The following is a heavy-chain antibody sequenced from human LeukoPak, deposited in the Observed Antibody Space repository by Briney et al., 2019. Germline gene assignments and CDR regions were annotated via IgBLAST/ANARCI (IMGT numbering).Heavy chain of an antibody. CDR2: IYYSGST. V-gene: IGHV4-59*01. D-gene: IGHD3-22*01. J-gene: IGHJ4*02. CDR3: ASSYYDSSGYLDPNFDY. Sequence: SETLSLTCTVSGGSISSYYWSWIRQPPGKGLEWIGYIYYSGSTNYNPSLKSRVTISVDTSKNQFSLKLSSVTAADTAVYYCASSYYDSSGYLDPNFDYWGQGTLVTVSS. CDR1: GGSISSYY.